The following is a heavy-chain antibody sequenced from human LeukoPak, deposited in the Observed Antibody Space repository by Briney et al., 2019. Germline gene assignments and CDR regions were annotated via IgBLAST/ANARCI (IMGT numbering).Heavy chain of an antibody. Sequence: PSETLSLTCTVSGGSLSSSSHYWGWIRQPAGKGLEWIGSIYYSGSTYYNPSLKSRVTISVDTSKNQFSLKLSSVTAADTAVYYCARTRDNWFDPWGQGTLVTVSS. J-gene: IGHJ5*02. CDR2: IYYSGST. CDR1: GGSLSSSSHY. CDR3: ARTRDNWFDP. V-gene: IGHV4-39*01.